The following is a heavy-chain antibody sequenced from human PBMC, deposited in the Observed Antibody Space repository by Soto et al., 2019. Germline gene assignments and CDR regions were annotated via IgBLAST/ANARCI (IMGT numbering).Heavy chain of an antibody. CDR3: ASGFPVYYFWSGLDGMDV. V-gene: IGHV1-8*01. CDR1: GYTFTSYD. CDR2: MNPNSGNT. J-gene: IGHJ6*02. D-gene: IGHD3-3*01. Sequence: GASVKVSCKASGYTFTSYDINWVRQATGQGLEWMGWMNPNSGNTGYAQKFQGSVTMTRNTSISTAYMELSSLRSEDTAVYYCASGFPVYYFWSGLDGMDVWGQGTPVTVSS.